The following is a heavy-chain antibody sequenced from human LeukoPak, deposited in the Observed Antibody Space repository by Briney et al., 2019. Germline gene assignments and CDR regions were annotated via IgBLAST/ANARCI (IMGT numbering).Heavy chain of an antibody. CDR2: IYYSGST. J-gene: IGHJ2*01. CDR3: ARDRGGYFDL. CDR1: GGSISSYY. V-gene: IGHV4-59*01. D-gene: IGHD4-17*01. Sequence: KPSETLSLTCTVSGGSISSYYWSWIRQPPGKGLEWIGYIYYSGSTNYNPSLKSRFTISVDTSKNQFSLKLSSVTAADTAVFYCARDRGGYFDLWGRGTLVTVSS.